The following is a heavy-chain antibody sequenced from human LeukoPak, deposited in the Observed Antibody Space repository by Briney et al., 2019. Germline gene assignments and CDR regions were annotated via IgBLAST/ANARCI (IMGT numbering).Heavy chain of an antibody. V-gene: IGHV4-31*03. CDR3: ARTVARTWVDY. CDR2: IYHSGST. CDR1: GDSISSGGYY. J-gene: IGHJ4*02. Sequence: PSETLSLTCTVSGDSISSGGYYWSWIRPHPGKGLEWIGYIYHSGSTYYNPSLKSRLSISVDTSKNQFSLKLNSVTAADTAVYYCARTVARTWVDYWGQGTLVTVSS. D-gene: IGHD6-19*01.